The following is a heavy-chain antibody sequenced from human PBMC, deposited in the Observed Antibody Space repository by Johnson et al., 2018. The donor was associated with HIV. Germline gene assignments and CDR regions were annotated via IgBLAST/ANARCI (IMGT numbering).Heavy chain of an antibody. CDR2: ISWNSGST. V-gene: IGHV3-9*01. D-gene: IGHD2-15*01. CDR1: GFTFDDYA. CDR3: VTLVVAPPFDI. J-gene: IGHJ3*02. Sequence: LVESGGGLVQPGRSLRLSCAASGFTFDDYAMHWVRQAPGKGLEWVSGISWNSGSTYYADSVKGRFTISRDNSKNTLYLQMNSLRAEDTAVYYCVTLVVAPPFDIWGQGTMVTVSS.